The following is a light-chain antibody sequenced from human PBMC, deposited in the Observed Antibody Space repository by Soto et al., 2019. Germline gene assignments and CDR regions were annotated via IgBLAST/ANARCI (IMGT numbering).Light chain of an antibody. CDR3: QSYDSSLSAYV. Sequence: QSVLTQPPSVSGAPGQRVTISCTGSSSNFGAGYDVHWYQQLPGTAPKLLIYGTTNRPSGVPDRFSGSKSGASASLAITGLQAEDEADYYCQSYDSSLSAYVFGTGTNVTVL. J-gene: IGLJ1*01. CDR2: GTT. V-gene: IGLV1-40*01. CDR1: SSNFGAGYD.